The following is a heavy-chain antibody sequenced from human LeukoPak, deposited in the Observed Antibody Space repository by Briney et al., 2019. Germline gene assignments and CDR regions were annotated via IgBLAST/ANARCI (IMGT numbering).Heavy chain of an antibody. V-gene: IGHV4-59*08. CDR3: ARRNYDILTGYSLYDY. D-gene: IGHD3-9*01. CDR2: IYYSGST. Sequence: PSETLSLTCTVSGGSISSYYWSWIRQPPGKGLEWIGYIYYSGSTNYNPSLKSRVTISVDTSKNQFSLKLSSVTAADTAVYYCARRNYDILTGYSLYDYWGQGTLVTVSS. J-gene: IGHJ4*02. CDR1: GGSISSYY.